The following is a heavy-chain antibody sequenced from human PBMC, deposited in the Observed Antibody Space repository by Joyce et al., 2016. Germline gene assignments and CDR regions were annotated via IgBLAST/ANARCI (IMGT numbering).Heavy chain of an antibody. CDR2: LSYDGSET. J-gene: IGHJ4*02. Sequence: QVQLVESGGGVVQPGRSLRLSCAASGFTFFTYGMHWVRQAPGKGLEWVAVLSYDGSETYDADSVKGRFTISRDNSKNTLYLQMNSLRAEDTAVYYCAKDSPQGVLGYWGQGTLVTVSS. D-gene: IGHD3-3*01. CDR3: AKDSPQGVLGY. V-gene: IGHV3-30*18. CDR1: GFTFFTYG.